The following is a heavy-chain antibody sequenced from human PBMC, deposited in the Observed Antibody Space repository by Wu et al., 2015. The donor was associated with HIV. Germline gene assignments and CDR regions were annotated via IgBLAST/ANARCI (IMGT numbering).Heavy chain of an antibody. CDR3: PHKLLVCRDGAQWKVDY. V-gene: IGHV1-2*02. CDR2: INPKTGKA. J-gene: IGHJ4*01. D-gene: IGHD5-24*01. Sequence: QVQLVQSGPEFLEPGASVKVSCKGSGYFFSEFYIHWVRQAPGHGPEWMGFINPKTGKAKYEEKFRDRKITLSRNGVRGRTQIIWKKIRSLDNPKTRPHKLLVCRDGAQWKVDYWAKGTPVHRVL. CDR1: GYFFSEFY.